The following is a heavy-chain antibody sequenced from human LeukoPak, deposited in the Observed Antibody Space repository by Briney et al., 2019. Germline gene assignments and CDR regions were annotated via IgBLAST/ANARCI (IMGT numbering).Heavy chain of an antibody. D-gene: IGHD3-22*01. V-gene: IGHV4-39*07. CDR1: GGSISSSSYY. J-gene: IGHJ4*02. CDR2: IYYSGST. CDR3: ARAIPSYDSSGYIDY. Sequence: PSETLSLTCTVSGGSISSSSYYWGWIRQPPGKGLEWIGSIYYSGSTYYNPSLKSRVTISVDTSKNQFSLKLSSVTAVDTAVYYCARAIPSYDSSGYIDYWGQGTLVTVSS.